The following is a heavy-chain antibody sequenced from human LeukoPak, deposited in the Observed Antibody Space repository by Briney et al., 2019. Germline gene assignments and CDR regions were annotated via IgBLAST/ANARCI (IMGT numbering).Heavy chain of an antibody. CDR2: ISSSSSYI. CDR1: GFTFSSYS. CDR3: ARDGFGTGSN. Sequence: GGSLRLSCAASGFTFSSYSMNWVRQAPGKGLEWVSSISSSSSYIYYADSVKGRFTISRDNAKNSLYLQMNTLRADDTAVYYCARDGFGTGSNWGQGTLVTVSS. V-gene: IGHV3-21*04. J-gene: IGHJ4*02. D-gene: IGHD3-16*01.